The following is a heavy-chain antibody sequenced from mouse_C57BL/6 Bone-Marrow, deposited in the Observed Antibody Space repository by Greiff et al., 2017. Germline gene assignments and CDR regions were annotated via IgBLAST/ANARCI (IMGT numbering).Heavy chain of an antibody. J-gene: IGHJ3*01. CDR3: ARGRFAY. Sequence: VQLQQSVAELVRPGASVTLFLTASGFHLKNTYMPRGKARPEQGLDGIGRIGPANGNTKYAPKFQGKATITADTSSNTAYLQLSSLTSEDTAIYYCARGRFAYWGQGTLVTVSA. V-gene: IGHV14-3*01. CDR2: IGPANGNT. CDR1: GFHLKNTY. D-gene: IGHD3-3*01.